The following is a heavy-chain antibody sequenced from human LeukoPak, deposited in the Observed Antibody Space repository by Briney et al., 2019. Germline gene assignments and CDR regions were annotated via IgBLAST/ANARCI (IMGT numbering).Heavy chain of an antibody. CDR1: GYTFTNYY. CDR3: AREGYGSGRRLGLDV. J-gene: IGHJ6*02. Sequence: GASVKVSCKASGYTFTNYYIHWVRQAPGQGLEWMGIINPTGGSASYAQKFQGRVSMTSDTSTSTLYLELSSLRSEDTAVYYCAREGYGSGRRLGLDVWGQGTTVTVSS. D-gene: IGHD3-10*01. V-gene: IGHV1-46*01. CDR2: INPTGGSA.